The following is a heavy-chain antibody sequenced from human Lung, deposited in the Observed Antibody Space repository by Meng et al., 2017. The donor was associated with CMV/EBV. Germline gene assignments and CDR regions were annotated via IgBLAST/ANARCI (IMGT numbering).Heavy chain of an antibody. V-gene: IGHV4-4*02. CDR2: IPHRGSS. Sequence: GHLPGWGPSLVNPSETRSLTCPVSGDSITNHNWWAWVRQPPGKGLEWIGEIPHRGSSAYNPSLKSRVSMSIDKSKNQFSLKLTSVTAADTAVYHCLRRSGGSVWGQGTLVTVSS. J-gene: IGHJ1*01. D-gene: IGHD3-10*01. CDR1: GDSITNHNW. CDR3: LRRSGGSV.